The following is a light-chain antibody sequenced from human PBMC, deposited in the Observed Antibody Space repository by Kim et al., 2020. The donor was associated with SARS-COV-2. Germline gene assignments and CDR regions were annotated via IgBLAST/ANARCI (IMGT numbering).Light chain of an antibody. CDR1: TGAVTSGHF. CDR3: LLSYSDSRV. Sequence: PGGTVTLTCDSSTGAVTSGHFPYWFQQKPGQAPRILIYDTGNRHSWTPARFSGSLLGGKAALTLSAAQAEDEADYYCLLSYSDSRVFGGGTQLTVL. V-gene: IGLV7-46*01. CDR2: DTG. J-gene: IGLJ2*01.